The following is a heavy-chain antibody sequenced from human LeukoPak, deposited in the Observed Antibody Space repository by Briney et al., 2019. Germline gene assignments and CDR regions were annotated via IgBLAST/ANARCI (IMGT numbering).Heavy chain of an antibody. Sequence: PGGSLRLSCVASGLTFSRYWMSWVRQAPGKGLEWVANIKEDGSAKYYVDSVKGRFTISGDNAKNSLYLQINNLRAEDTAVYYCARDWAYWGQGTLVIVSS. J-gene: IGHJ4*02. CDR1: GLTFSRYW. V-gene: IGHV3-7*03. D-gene: IGHD3-16*01. CDR3: ARDWAY. CDR2: IKEDGSAK.